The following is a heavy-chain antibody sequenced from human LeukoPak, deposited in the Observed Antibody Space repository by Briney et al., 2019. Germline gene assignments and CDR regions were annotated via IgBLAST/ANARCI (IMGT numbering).Heavy chain of an antibody. CDR1: GFTFSSYS. CDR2: ISSSSSYI. V-gene: IGHV3-21*01. CDR3: AKKDGGRGEGTFDY. J-gene: IGHJ4*02. D-gene: IGHD3-10*01. Sequence: GGSLRLSCAASGFTFSSYSMNWVRQAPGKGLGWVSSISSSSSYIYYADSVKGRFTISRDNSKNTLYLQMNSLRAEDTAMYYCAKKDGGRGEGTFDYWGQGTLVTVSS.